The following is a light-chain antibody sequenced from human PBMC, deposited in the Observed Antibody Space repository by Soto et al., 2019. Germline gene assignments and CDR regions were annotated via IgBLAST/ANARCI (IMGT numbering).Light chain of an antibody. CDR3: QQYGSSQRYS. J-gene: IGKJ2*03. Sequence: DIVLTQSPGTLSLSPGERATLSCRASQSVDSRYLAWYQQKPGQAPRLVIHAVSRRATGIPDRFSGSGSGTDFTLTIRRLEPEDFAEYYCQQYGSSQRYSFGQGTYLEIK. CDR1: QSVDSRY. V-gene: IGKV3-20*01. CDR2: AVS.